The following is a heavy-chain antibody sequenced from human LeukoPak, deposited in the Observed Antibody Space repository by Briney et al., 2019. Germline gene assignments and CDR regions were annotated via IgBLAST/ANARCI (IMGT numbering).Heavy chain of an antibody. D-gene: IGHD5-12*01. J-gene: IGHJ4*02. CDR1: GGSISSGGYY. CDR2: IYTSGST. Sequence: SETLSLTCTVSGGSISSGGYYWSWIRQPAGKGLEWIGRIYTSGSTNYNPSLKSRVTMSVDTSKNQFSLKLSSVTAADTAVYYCARGDATWGQGTLVTVSS. CDR3: ARGDAT. V-gene: IGHV4-61*02.